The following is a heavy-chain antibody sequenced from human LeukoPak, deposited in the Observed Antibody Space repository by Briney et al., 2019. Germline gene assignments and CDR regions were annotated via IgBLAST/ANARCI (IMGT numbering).Heavy chain of an antibody. CDR2: IYHSGST. Sequence: SETLSLTCTVSGYSISSGYYWGWIGQPPGKGLEWIGSIYHSGSTYYNPSLKSRVTISVDTSKNQFSLKLSSVTAADTAVYYCARGGYSNYANWFDPWGQGTLVTVSS. J-gene: IGHJ5*02. V-gene: IGHV4-38-2*02. D-gene: IGHD4-11*01. CDR3: ARGGYSNYANWFDP. CDR1: GYSISSGYY.